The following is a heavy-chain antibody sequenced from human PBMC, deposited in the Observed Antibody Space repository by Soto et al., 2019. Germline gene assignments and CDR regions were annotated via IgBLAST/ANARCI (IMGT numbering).Heavy chain of an antibody. D-gene: IGHD6-13*01. J-gene: IGHJ6*04. Sequence: PGGSLRLSCAASGFTFSSYGMSWVRQAPGKGLEWVATMNQDGSAKYYVDSVKGRFTMSRDNAKNSLYLQMNNLRVEDTAVYYCARIAAAGRGMDVWGKGTTVTVSS. CDR2: MNQDGSAK. CDR1: GFTFSSYG. CDR3: ARIAAAGRGMDV. V-gene: IGHV3-7*01.